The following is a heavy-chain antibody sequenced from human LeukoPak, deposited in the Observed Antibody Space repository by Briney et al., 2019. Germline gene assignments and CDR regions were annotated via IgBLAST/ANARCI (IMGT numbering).Heavy chain of an antibody. CDR2: IRYDGSNK. J-gene: IGHJ4*02. CDR1: GFTFSSYV. Sequence: GGSLRLSFAAPGFTFSSYVMHWVRQAPGKGLEWVAFIRYDGSNKYYADSVKRRFTISRDNSKNTLYLQMNSLRAEDTAVYYCAKDDYYDSSGYYQTSFDYWGQGTLVTVSS. CDR3: AKDDYYDSSGYYQTSFDY. V-gene: IGHV3-30*02. D-gene: IGHD3-22*01.